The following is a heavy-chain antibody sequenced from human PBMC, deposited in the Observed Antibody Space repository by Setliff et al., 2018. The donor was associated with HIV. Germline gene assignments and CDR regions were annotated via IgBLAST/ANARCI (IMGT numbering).Heavy chain of an antibody. Sequence: PGESLKISCKGSGLTFTDYWIGWVRQMPEKGLEWMGIIYPDDSDTRYSPSFQGQVTLSADKSINTTYLQWSSLKASDTAMYYCARHLIPGDPRYSSSWYYWGQGTLVTVSS. V-gene: IGHV5-51*01. CDR3: ARHLIPGDPRYSSSWYY. CDR2: IYPDDSDT. J-gene: IGHJ4*02. D-gene: IGHD6-13*01. CDR1: GLTFTDYW.